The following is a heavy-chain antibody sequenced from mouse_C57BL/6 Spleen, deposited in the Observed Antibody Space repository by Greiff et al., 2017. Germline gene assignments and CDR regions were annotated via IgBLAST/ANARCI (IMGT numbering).Heavy chain of an antibody. CDR1: GYTFTSYW. Sequence: QVQLQQPGAELVKPGASVKLSCKASGYTFTSYWMQWVKQRPGQGLEWIGEIDPSDSYTNYNQKFKGKATLTVDTSSSTAYMQLSSLTSKDSAVYYGARGAGGWSPDYWGQGTTLTVSS. CDR3: ARGAGGWSPDY. CDR2: IDPSDSYT. D-gene: IGHD2-3*01. V-gene: IGHV1-50*01. J-gene: IGHJ2*01.